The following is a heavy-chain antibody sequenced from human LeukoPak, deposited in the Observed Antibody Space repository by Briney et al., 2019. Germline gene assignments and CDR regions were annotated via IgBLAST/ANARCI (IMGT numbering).Heavy chain of an antibody. CDR1: GFTFSSCW. J-gene: IGHJ5*02. CDR3: ARDFKDVSP. Sequence: QPGGSLRLSCAASGFTFSSCWMHWVRHAPGQGPVWVSGIKTDESDTRYADSVKGRFTISRDNAKSTLYLQMNSLRAEDTAMYYCARDFKDVSPWGPGTLVTVSS. CDR2: IKTDESDT. V-gene: IGHV3-74*01.